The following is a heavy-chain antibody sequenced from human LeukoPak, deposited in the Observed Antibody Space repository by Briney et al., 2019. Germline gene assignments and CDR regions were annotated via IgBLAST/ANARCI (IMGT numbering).Heavy chain of an antibody. V-gene: IGHV3-30*04. CDR2: ISYHGSNQ. CDR3: ARDWYSSSRLAYYFDY. Sequence: GGSLRLSCAASGFTLSSYAMHWVRQAPGKGLEWVAVISYHGSNQYYADSVKGRFTISRDNAKNTLYLQMRSLRAEDTAVYYCARDWYSSSRLAYYFDYWGQGTLVTVSS. CDR1: GFTLSSYA. J-gene: IGHJ4*02. D-gene: IGHD6-13*01.